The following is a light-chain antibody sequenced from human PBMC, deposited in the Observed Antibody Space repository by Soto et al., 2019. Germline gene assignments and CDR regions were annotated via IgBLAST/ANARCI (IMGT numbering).Light chain of an antibody. Sequence: DIQMTQSPSSLSASVGDRVTITCQASHDISNYLNWYQQKPGRAPKLLIYAASNLEAGVPSRFSGSGSGTLFTFTISSLQPEDLAIYYCQQYGNLPPPTFGGGTKVEIK. V-gene: IGKV1-33*01. CDR1: HDISNY. CDR3: QQYGNLPPPT. J-gene: IGKJ4*01. CDR2: AAS.